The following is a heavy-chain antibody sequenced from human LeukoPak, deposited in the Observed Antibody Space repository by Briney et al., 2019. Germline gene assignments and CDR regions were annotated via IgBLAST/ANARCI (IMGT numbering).Heavy chain of an antibody. CDR3: ARGRGWRAARIRGYYYYYMDV. Sequence: GSLRLSCAASGFTFDDYGMSWIRQPPGKGLEWIGEINHSGSTNYNPSLKSRVTISVDTSKNQFSLKLSSVTAADTAVYYCARGRGWRAARIRGYYYYYMDVWGKGTTVTVSS. CDR1: GFTFDDYG. CDR2: INHSGST. J-gene: IGHJ6*03. D-gene: IGHD6-19*01. V-gene: IGHV4-34*01.